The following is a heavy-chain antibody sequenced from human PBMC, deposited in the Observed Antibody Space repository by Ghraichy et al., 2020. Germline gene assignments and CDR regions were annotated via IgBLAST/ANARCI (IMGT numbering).Heavy chain of an antibody. V-gene: IGHV4-34*01. CDR1: GGSFSGYY. Sequence: SETLSLTCAVYGGSFSGYYWSWIRQPPGKGLEWIGEINHSGSTNYNPSLKSRVTISVDTSKNQFSLKLSSVTAADTAVYYCARGRSPVWYYDSSGSYWFDPWGQGTLVTVSS. CDR2: INHSGST. J-gene: IGHJ5*02. CDR3: ARGRSPVWYYDSSGSYWFDP. D-gene: IGHD3-22*01.